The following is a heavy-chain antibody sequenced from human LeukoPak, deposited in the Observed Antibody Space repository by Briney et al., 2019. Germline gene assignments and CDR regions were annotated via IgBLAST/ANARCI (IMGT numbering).Heavy chain of an antibody. CDR2: ISSSSSTI. CDR1: GFTFSSYS. CDR3: ARGVGSGSYKSFDF. V-gene: IGHV3-48*04. D-gene: IGHD1-26*01. Sequence: GGSLRLSCAASGFTFSSYSMNWVRQAPGKGLEWVSYISSSSSTIYYADSVKGRFTISRDNAKNSLYLQMNSLRAEDTAVYYCARGVGSGSYKSFDFWGQGTLVTVSS. J-gene: IGHJ4*02.